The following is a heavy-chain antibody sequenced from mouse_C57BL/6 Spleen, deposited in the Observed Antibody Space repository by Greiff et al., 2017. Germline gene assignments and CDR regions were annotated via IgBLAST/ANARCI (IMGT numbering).Heavy chain of an antibody. CDR1: GFTFSSYG. J-gene: IGHJ3*01. CDR2: ISRGGSYT. D-gene: IGHD2-4*01. CDR3: ARRSYYDYGFAY. V-gene: IGHV5-6*02. Sequence: EVKVVESGGDLVKPGGSLKLSCAASGFTFSSYGMSWVRQTPDKRLEWVATISRGGSYTYYPDSVKGRFTISRDNAKNTLYLQMSSLKSEDTAMYYGARRSYYDYGFAYWGQGTLVTVSA.